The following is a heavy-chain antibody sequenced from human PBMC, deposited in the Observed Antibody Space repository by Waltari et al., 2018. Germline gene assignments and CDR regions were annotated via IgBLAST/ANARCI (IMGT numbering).Heavy chain of an antibody. CDR1: GFTFSKYW. J-gene: IGHJ5*01. CDR2: VNEEGKTT. CDR3: ARDLAGRDDS. V-gene: IGHV3-74*01. D-gene: IGHD6-19*01. Sequence: EVQLVESGGGLVQPGGSLRLSCAASGFTFSKYWMHWVRQAPGKWLVWVSRVNEEGKTTTYADSVKGRFTISRDNAKNTMYLQMKSLRPEDTAVYFCARDLAGRDDSWGQGTLVTVSS.